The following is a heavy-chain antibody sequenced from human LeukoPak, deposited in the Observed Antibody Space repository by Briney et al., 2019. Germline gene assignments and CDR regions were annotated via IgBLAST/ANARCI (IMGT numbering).Heavy chain of an antibody. D-gene: IGHD2-15*01. J-gene: IGHJ6*02. V-gene: IGHV1-2*02. CDR3: ARDLGYCSGGSCYPSYYGMDV. CDR2: INPNSGGT. Sequence: ASVKVSCKASGYTFTGYYMHWVRQAPGQGLEWMGWINPNSGGTNYAQKFQGRVTMTRDTSISTAYMELSRLRSDDTAVYYCARDLGYCSGGSCYPSYYGMDVWGQGTTVTVSS. CDR1: GYTFTGYY.